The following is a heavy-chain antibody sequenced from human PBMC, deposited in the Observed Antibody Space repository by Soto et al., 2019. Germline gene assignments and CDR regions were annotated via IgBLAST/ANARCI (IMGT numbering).Heavy chain of an antibody. Sequence: GASVKVSCKASGFTFTSSAVQWVRQARGQRLEWMGWIVVGSGNTNYAQKFQERVTITRDMSTSTAYMELSSLRSEDTAVYYCAADTRSGGSRLLGYWGQGTLVTVSS. CDR3: AADTRSGGSRLLGY. CDR2: IVVGSGNT. D-gene: IGHD2-15*01. V-gene: IGHV1-58*01. CDR1: GFTFTSSA. J-gene: IGHJ4*02.